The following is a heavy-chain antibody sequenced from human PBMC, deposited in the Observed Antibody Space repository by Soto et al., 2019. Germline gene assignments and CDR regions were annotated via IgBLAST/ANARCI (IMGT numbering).Heavy chain of an antibody. CDR1: GYIFTNYG. V-gene: IGHV1-18*01. J-gene: IGHJ4*02. Sequence: ASVKVSCKASGYIFTNYGFSWLRQAPGQGLEWMGWVNTNNGKTDYAQSFQGRVTMTTDTSTTTAYMELRSLRSDDTAVYFCARDRLSLTTSLVFDYWGQGTQVTVSS. CDR2: VNTNNGKT. D-gene: IGHD4-4*01. CDR3: ARDRLSLTTSLVFDY.